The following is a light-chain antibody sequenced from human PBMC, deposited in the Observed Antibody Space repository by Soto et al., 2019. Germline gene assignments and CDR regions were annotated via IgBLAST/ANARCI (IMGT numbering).Light chain of an antibody. J-gene: IGKJ1*01. Sequence: DIQMTQSPSSLSASVGDRVTITCRASQSIASYLSWYQQKPGTAPKLLIYAASSLQSGVPSRFSGSGSGTDFTLTINSLQPEDFATYYCQQSYITPSTFGQGTKVEIK. CDR2: AAS. V-gene: IGKV1-39*01. CDR3: QQSYITPST. CDR1: QSIASY.